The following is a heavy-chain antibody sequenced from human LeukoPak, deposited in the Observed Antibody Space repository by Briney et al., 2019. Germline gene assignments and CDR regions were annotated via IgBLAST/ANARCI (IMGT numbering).Heavy chain of an antibody. Sequence: GGSLRLSCVDSGFTFTNAWMSWVRQAPGKGLEWIGRIKSKTDGETTNYAEPVRGRFTISRDDSKSAVYLQMNSLKIEDTAVYYCAKDVGKWESLHFFDYWGQGTLVTVSS. CDR2: IKSKTDGETT. D-gene: IGHD1-26*01. CDR1: GFTFTNAW. CDR3: AKDVGKWESLHFFDY. V-gene: IGHV3-15*01. J-gene: IGHJ4*02.